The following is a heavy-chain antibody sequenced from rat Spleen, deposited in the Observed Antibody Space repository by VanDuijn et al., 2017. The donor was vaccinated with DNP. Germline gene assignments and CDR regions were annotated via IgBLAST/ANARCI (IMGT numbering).Heavy chain of an antibody. CDR1: GYSITRSYR. CDR3: ARGLNYGGYIYSWYFDF. Sequence: EVQLQESGPGLVKPSQSLSLTCSVTGYSITRSYRWNWIRRFPGNKLEWMGYINSGSTGYNPSLKSRISITRDTSKNQFFLQLNSVTTEDTATYYCARGLNYGGYIYSWYFDFWGPGTMVTVSS. D-gene: IGHD1-11*01. CDR2: INSGST. J-gene: IGHJ1*01. V-gene: IGHV3-3*01.